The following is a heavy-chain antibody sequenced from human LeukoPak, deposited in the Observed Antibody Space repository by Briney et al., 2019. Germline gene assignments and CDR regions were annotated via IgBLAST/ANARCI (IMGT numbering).Heavy chain of an antibody. V-gene: IGHV3-23*01. CDR3: AQTAGRPYSGYDSQMFGY. CDR1: GFTFSSYA. CDR2: ISGSGGST. J-gene: IGHJ4*02. D-gene: IGHD5-12*01. Sequence: GGSLRLSCAASGFTFSSYAMSWVRQAPGKGLEWVSAISGSGGSTYYADSVKGRFTISRDNSKNTLYLQMNSLRAEDTAVYYCAQTAGRPYSGYDSQMFGYWGQGTLVTVSS.